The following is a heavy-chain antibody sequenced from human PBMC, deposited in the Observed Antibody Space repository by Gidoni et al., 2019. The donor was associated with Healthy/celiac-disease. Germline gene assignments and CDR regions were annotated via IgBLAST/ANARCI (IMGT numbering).Heavy chain of an antibody. CDR3: ASSTTGIAAAGRGWFDP. CDR2: IYYSGST. D-gene: IGHD6-13*01. V-gene: IGHV4-39*01. Sequence: QLQLQESGPRLVKPSETLSLTCTVSGGSISSSSYYWGWIRQPPGKGLEWIGSIYYSGSTYYNPSLKSRVTISVDTSKNQFSLKLSSVTAADTAVYYCASSTTGIAAAGRGWFDPWGQGTLVTVSS. CDR1: GGSISSSSYY. J-gene: IGHJ5*02.